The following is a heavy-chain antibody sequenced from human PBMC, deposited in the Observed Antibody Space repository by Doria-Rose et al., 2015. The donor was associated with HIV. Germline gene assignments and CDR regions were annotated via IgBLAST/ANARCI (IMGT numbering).Heavy chain of an antibody. CDR2: IKSKPDGGTT. D-gene: IGHD3-16*01. Sequence: EWVGRIKSKPDGGTTEYAAPVKGRFSISRDDSKNTLSLQMNILKTEDTAVYYCTTDRFFPSWGQGTMVTVSS. J-gene: IGHJ3*01. CDR3: TTDRFFPS. V-gene: IGHV3-15*07.